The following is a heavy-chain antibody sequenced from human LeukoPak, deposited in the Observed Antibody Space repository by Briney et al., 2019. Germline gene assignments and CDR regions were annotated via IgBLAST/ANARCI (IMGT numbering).Heavy chain of an antibody. Sequence: GGSLRLSCAASGFTFSSYSMNWVRQAPGKGLEWVSSISSSSSYIYYADSVKGRFTISRDSAKNSLYLQMNSLRAEDAAVYYCARGPGHGMDVWGQGTTVTVPS. J-gene: IGHJ6*02. CDR3: ARGPGHGMDV. CDR2: ISSSSSYI. D-gene: IGHD3-10*01. V-gene: IGHV3-21*01. CDR1: GFTFSSYS.